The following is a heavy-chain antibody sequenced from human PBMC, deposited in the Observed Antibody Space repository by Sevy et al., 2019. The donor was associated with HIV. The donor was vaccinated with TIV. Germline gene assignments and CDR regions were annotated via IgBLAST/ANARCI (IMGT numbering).Heavy chain of an antibody. V-gene: IGHV4-39*01. D-gene: IGHD6-19*01. J-gene: IGHJ6*02. CDR3: AGQCEKTPSSGWYELGMDV. CDR2: IYYSGST. Sequence: SETLSLTCTVSGGSISSSSYYWGWIRQPPGKGLEWIGSIYYSGSTYYNPSLKSRVTISVDTSKNQFSLKLSSVTAADTAVYYCAGQCEKTPSSGWYELGMDVWGQGTTVTVSS. CDR1: GGSISSSSYY.